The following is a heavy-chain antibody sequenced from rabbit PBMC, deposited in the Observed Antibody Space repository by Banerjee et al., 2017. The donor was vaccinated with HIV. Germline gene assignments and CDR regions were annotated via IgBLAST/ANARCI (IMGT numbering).Heavy chain of an antibody. CDR3: VRGDYVGSVWGDL. CDR1: GFSFSNNDY. Sequence: QSLEESGGALVKPGASLTLTCTASGFSFSNNDYMCWVRQAPGKGLEWIACIYAGSSGSTYYASWAKGRFTISKTSSTTVTLQMTSLTAADTALYFCVRGDYVGSVWGDLWGPGTLVTVS. V-gene: IGHV1S40*01. J-gene: IGHJ4*01. CDR2: IYAGSSGST. D-gene: IGHD4-1*01.